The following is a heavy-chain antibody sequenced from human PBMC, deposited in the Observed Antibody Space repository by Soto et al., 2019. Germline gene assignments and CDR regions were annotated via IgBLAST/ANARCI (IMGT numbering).Heavy chain of an antibody. J-gene: IGHJ4*02. CDR3: AGGGYSYGKIDY. CDR1: GGTFSSYA. V-gene: IGHV1-69*01. Sequence: QVQLVQSGAEVKKPGSSVKVSCKASGGTFSSYAISWVRQAPGQGLEWMGGIIPILGTASYAQKFQGRVTITADESTSTAYMELSSLRSEDTAVYSCAGGGYSYGKIDYWGQGTLVTVSS. D-gene: IGHD5-18*01. CDR2: IIPILGTA.